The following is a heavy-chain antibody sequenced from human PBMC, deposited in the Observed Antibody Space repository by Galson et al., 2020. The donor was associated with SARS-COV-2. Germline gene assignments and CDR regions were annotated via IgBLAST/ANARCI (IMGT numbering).Heavy chain of an antibody. CDR2: IWYDGSNK. Sequence: GGSLRLSCAASGFTFSSYGMHWVRQAPGKGLEWVAVIWYDGSNKYYADSVKGRFTISRDNSKNTLYLQMNSLRAEDTAVYYCARDLGIAAAGTMEGEYFQHWGQGTLVTVSS. D-gene: IGHD6-13*01. CDR1: GFTFSSYG. J-gene: IGHJ1*01. CDR3: ARDLGIAAAGTMEGEYFQH. V-gene: IGHV3-33*01.